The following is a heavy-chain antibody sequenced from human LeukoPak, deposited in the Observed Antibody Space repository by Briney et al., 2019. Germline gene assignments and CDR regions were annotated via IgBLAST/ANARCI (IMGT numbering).Heavy chain of an antibody. Sequence: GGSLRLSCAASGFTFSSYSMNWVRQAPGKGLEWVSSISSSSSYIYYADSVKGRFTISRDNAKNSLYLQMNSLRAEDTAVYYCARVRDRGGWYYFDYWGQGTLVTVSA. CDR1: GFTFSSYS. CDR3: ARVRDRGGWYYFDY. D-gene: IGHD6-19*01. V-gene: IGHV3-21*01. J-gene: IGHJ4*02. CDR2: ISSSSSYI.